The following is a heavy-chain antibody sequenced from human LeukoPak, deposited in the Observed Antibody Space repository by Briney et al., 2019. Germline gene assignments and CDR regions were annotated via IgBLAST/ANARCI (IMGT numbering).Heavy chain of an antibody. D-gene: IGHD6-19*01. CDR2: ISSSSSYI. V-gene: IGHV3-21*01. J-gene: IGHJ4*02. Sequence: GGSLRLSCAASGFTFSSYSMNWVRQAPGKGLEWVSSISSSSSYIYYADSVKGRFTISRDNAKNSLYLQMNSLRADDTAVYYCARERYSSGWAVDYWAREPWSPSPQ. CDR1: GFTFSSYS. CDR3: ARERYSSGWAVDY.